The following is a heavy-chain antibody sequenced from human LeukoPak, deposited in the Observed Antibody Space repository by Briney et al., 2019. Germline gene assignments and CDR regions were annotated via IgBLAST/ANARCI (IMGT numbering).Heavy chain of an antibody. CDR2: IWYDGSNK. J-gene: IGHJ3*02. D-gene: IGHD6-19*01. Sequence: PGRSLRLSCAASGFTFSSHGMHWVRQAPGKGLEWVAVIWYDGSNKFYADSVRGRFTISRDNSKNTLYVQMNSLRAEDTAVYYCARGRGSGWYDAFDIWGQGTIVTVSS. V-gene: IGHV3-33*01. CDR3: ARGRGSGWYDAFDI. CDR1: GFTFSSHG.